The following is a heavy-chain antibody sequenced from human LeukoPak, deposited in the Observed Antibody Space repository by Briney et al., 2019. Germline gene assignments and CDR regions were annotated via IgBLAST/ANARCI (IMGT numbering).Heavy chain of an antibody. V-gene: IGHV3-23*01. CDR2: ISGSGGGT. J-gene: IGHJ4*02. CDR1: AFTFSSYA. CDR3: AKTLYYYDSSGYYYFDY. D-gene: IGHD3-22*01. Sequence: GGSLRLSCAASAFTFSSYAMSWVRQAPGKGLEWVSAISGSGGGTYYADSVKGRFTISRDNSKNTLYLQMNSLRAEDTAVYYCAKTLYYYDSSGYYYFDYWGQGTLVTVSS.